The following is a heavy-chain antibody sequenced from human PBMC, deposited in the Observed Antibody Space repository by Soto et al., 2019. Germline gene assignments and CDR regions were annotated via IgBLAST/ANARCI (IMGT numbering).Heavy chain of an antibody. D-gene: IGHD6-19*01. CDR1: GGSISSGGDF. V-gene: IGHV4-39*01. CDR3: ARHTGYSSGKRWFDP. CDR2: IYYSGST. Sequence: SESLSLTCTVSGGSISSGGDFWGWIRQPPGKGLEWVGSIYYSGSTSYNPSLRSRVTMSVDTSKNQFSLKLSSVSAADTAVYYCARHTGYSSGKRWFDPWGQGTLVTVSS. J-gene: IGHJ5*02.